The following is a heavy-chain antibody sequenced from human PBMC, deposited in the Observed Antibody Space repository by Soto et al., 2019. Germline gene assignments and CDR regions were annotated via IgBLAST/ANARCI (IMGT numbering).Heavy chain of an antibody. J-gene: IGHJ6*02. V-gene: IGHV3-53*02. Sequence: EVQLVETGGGLIQPGGSLSLSCAASGLAVTSNYMSWVRQAPGKGLEWVSIVYSSGTTYYADSVKGRFTFSRDKSKNTIYLQMRNLRAEDTAVYYCARVDTYDYYYSMDVWGQGTKVTVSS. D-gene: IGHD5-18*01. CDR1: GLAVTSNY. CDR3: ARVDTYDYYYSMDV. CDR2: VYSSGTT.